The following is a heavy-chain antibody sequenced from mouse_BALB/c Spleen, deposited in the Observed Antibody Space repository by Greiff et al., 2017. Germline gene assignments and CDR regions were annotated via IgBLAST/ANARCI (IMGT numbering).Heavy chain of an antibody. J-gene: IGHJ1*01. CDR2: ILPGSGST. V-gene: IGHV1-9*01. CDR1: GYTFSSYW. Sequence: QVQLQQSGAELMKPGASVKISCKATGYTFSSYWIEWVKQRPGHGLEWIGEILPGSGSTNYNEKFKGKATFTADTSSNTAYMQLSSLTSEDSAVYYCAKEVYYGSSPWYFDVWGAGTTVTVSS. CDR3: AKEVYYGSSPWYFDV. D-gene: IGHD1-1*01.